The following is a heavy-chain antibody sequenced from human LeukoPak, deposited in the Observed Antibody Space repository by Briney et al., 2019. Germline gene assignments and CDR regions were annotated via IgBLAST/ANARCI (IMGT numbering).Heavy chain of an antibody. J-gene: IGHJ4*02. D-gene: IGHD6-13*01. CDR2: IYYSGST. Sequence: SETLSLTCTVSGGSISSSSYYWGWIRQPPGKGLEWIGSIYYSGSTYYNPSLKSRVTISVDTSKNQFSLKLSSVTAADTAVYYCARDMTEYSSSGDYWGQGTLVTVSS. V-gene: IGHV4-39*07. CDR3: ARDMTEYSSSGDY. CDR1: GGSISSSSYY.